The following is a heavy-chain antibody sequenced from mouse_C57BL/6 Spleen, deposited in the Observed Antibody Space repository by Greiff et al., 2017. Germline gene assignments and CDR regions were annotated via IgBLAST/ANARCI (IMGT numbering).Heavy chain of an antibody. Sequence: VQRVQSGPELVKPGASVKISCKASGYAFSDSWMNWVKQRPGQGLEWIGRIYPGDGATNYNGKFKGKATLTADKSSSTAYMQLSSVTSGDSAVYFCARGPASDGYLFAYWGQGTLVTVSA. V-gene: IGHV1-82*01. J-gene: IGHJ3*01. D-gene: IGHD2-3*01. CDR2: IYPGDGAT. CDR3: ARGPASDGYLFAY. CDR1: GYAFSDSW.